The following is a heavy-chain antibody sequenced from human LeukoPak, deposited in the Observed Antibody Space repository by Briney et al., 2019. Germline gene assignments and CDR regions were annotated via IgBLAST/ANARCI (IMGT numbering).Heavy chain of an antibody. Sequence: KASETLSLTCTVSGVPISSYYWSWIRQPPGKGLEWIGCIYYSGSTNYNPSLKSRVTISVDTSNNQFSLKLTSLTAADTAVYYCARGRTGRTISFDYWGQGTLVTVSS. CDR2: IYYSGST. D-gene: IGHD5-24*01. CDR1: GVPISSYY. J-gene: IGHJ4*02. V-gene: IGHV4-59*01. CDR3: ARGRTGRTISFDY.